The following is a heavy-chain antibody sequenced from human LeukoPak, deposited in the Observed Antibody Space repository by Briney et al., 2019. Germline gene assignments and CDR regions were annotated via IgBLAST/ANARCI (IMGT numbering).Heavy chain of an antibody. J-gene: IGHJ4*02. Sequence: GGSLRLSCAASGFTFDDYSMHWVRQAPGKGLEWVSLISGNGGSTYYADSVKGRFTISRDNSKNSLYLQMNSLRTEDTALYYCTKDFPYSSGYWGRGTLVTVSS. CDR1: GFTFDDYS. CDR2: ISGNGGST. D-gene: IGHD4-11*01. V-gene: IGHV3-43*02. CDR3: TKDFPYSSGY.